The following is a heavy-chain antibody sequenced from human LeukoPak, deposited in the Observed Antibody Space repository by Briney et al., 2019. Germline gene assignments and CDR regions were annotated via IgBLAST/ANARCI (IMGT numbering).Heavy chain of an antibody. CDR2: IYGSGYT. V-gene: IGHV4-59*01. J-gene: IGHJ4*02. Sequence: SETLSLTCTVSGGSISDWHWSWIRQPPGKGLEWIGYIYGSGYTNYNPSLKSRVTMSIDTSKNHFSLKLTSVTAADTATYYCARETSLAGFASGLGFNYWGQGILVTVSS. CDR1: GGSISDWH. D-gene: IGHD6-19*01. CDR3: ARETSLAGFASGLGFNY.